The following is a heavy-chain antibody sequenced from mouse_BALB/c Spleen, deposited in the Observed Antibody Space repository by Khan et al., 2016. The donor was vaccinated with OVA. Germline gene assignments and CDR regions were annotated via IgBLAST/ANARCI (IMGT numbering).Heavy chain of an antibody. CDR1: GFNIKDTY. Sequence: VRLQQSGAELVKPGASVKLSCTASGFNIKDTYMHWVKQRPEQGLEWIGRIDPANGNTIYDPKFQGKATITADSSSNTAYLQLSSLTSEDTAVYYRARINAWGQGTTLTVAS. J-gene: IGHJ2*01. CDR3: ARINA. CDR2: IDPANGNT. V-gene: IGHV14-3*02.